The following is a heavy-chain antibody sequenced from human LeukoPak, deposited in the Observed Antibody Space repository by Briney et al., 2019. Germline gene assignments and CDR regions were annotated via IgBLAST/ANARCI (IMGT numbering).Heavy chain of an antibody. J-gene: IGHJ6*03. V-gene: IGHV4-59*07. Sequence: SDTLSLPCSVSGGSISRYYWRWMRHPPGKGVEGIGYNYYSGSTNYNPSRKSRVTISVDTSKSQFSLKLSYVTAADTAVYYCARGKEGNYALFYYYYYMDVWGKGTTVTVSS. CDR2: NYYSGST. CDR1: GGSISRYY. CDR3: ARGKEGNYALFYYYYYMDV. D-gene: IGHD4-11*01.